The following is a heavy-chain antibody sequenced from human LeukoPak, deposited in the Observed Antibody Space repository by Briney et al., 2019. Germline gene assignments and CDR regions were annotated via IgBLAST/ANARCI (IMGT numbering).Heavy chain of an antibody. CDR2: ISSSGSNI. V-gene: IGHV3-48*03. CDR3: ATVGAGNYYAMDV. CDR1: GFTFSSYE. J-gene: IGHJ6*02. D-gene: IGHD4/OR15-4a*01. Sequence: PGGSLRLSCAASGFTFSSYEMNWVRQAPGKGLEWVPYISSSGSNIFYADSVKGRFTMSRDNAKNSLYLQLNSLRAEDTAVYYCATVGAGNYYAMDVWGQGTTVTVSS.